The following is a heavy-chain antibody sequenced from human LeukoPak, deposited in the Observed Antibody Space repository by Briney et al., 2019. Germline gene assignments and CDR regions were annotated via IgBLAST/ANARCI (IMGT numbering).Heavy chain of an antibody. CDR3: ARDWSGSYEQ. Sequence: ASVKVSCKASGYTFNDHDMHWVLQAPGQGLEWMGRINPNSGGTTYAQKFQGRVTMTRDTSISTAYMKLSRLTSDDTAVYYCARDWSGSYEQWGQGTLVSVSS. V-gene: IGHV1-2*06. D-gene: IGHD1-26*01. CDR2: INPNSGGT. J-gene: IGHJ4*02. CDR1: GYTFNDHD.